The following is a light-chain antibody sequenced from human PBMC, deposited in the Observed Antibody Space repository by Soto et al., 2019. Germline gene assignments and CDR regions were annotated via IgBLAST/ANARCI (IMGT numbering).Light chain of an antibody. CDR1: QSVSSSY. Sequence: EIVLTQSPGTLSLSPGERATLSCRASQSVSSSYLAWYQQKPGQAHRLLIYGASSRATGIQDRFSGSGSGTDFTLTITRLEPEDFAVYYCQQHGFSPITFGQGTRLEIK. V-gene: IGKV3-20*01. J-gene: IGKJ5*01. CDR3: QQHGFSPIT. CDR2: GAS.